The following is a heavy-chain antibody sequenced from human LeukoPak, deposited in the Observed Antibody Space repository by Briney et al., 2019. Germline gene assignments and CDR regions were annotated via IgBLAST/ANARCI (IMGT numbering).Heavy chain of an antibody. CDR1: GGAISEYY. D-gene: IGHD6-19*01. Sequence: PSETLSLTCTVSGGAISEYYWSWIRQPPGKGLEWIGYIYYHGATNYNPSLKSRVTMSIDTSENQFSLKLSSVTAADTAVYYCASNPGSGWIDYWGQGTLVTVSS. CDR3: ASNPGSGWIDY. J-gene: IGHJ4*02. CDR2: IYYHGAT. V-gene: IGHV4-59*08.